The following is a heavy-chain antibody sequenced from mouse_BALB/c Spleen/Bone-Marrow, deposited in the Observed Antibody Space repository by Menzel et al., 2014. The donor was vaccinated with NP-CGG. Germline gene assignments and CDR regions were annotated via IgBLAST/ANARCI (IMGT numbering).Heavy chain of an antibody. CDR1: GFTFNTYA. CDR3: VRQNYDYSMDY. CDR2: IRSKSNNYAT. J-gene: IGHJ4*01. D-gene: IGHD2-4*01. V-gene: IGHV10-1*02. Sequence: DVQLQESGGGLVQPKGSLKLSCAASGFTFNTYAMNWVRQAPGKGLEWVARIRSKSNNYATYYADSVEDRFTISRDDSQSTLYLQMNNLKTEDTAMYYCVRQNYDYSMDYWGQGTSVTVSS.